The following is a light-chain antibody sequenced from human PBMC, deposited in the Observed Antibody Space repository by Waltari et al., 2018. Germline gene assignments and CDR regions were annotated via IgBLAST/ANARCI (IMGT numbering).Light chain of an antibody. CDR3: QNHERLPAT. Sequence: EIVLTQSPGSLSSSPGERVTLSCRASQSVSRALAWYQQKPGQAPRLLIYEASRRTTGIPDRFSVSGSGTDFSLTISRLEPEDFAVYYCQNHERLPATFGQGTKVEIK. J-gene: IGKJ1*01. CDR1: QSVSRA. CDR2: EAS. V-gene: IGKV3-20*01.